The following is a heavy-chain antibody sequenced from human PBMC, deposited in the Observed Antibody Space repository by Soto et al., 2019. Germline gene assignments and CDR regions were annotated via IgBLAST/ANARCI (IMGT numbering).Heavy chain of an antibody. CDR1: GGSFSGYY. J-gene: IGHJ6*02. D-gene: IGHD1-7*01. CDR2: INHSGST. Sequence: SETLSLTCAVYGGSFSGYYWSWIRQPPGKGLEWIGEINHSGSTNYNPSLKSRVTISVDTSQNQFSLKLSSVTAADTAVYYCARGRGTGTTSNYYYGMDVWGQGTTVTVSS. CDR3: ARGRGTGTTSNYYYGMDV. V-gene: IGHV4-34*01.